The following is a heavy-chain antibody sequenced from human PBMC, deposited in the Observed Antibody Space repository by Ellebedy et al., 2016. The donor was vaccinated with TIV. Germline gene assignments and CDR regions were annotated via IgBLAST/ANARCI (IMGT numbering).Heavy chain of an antibody. Sequence: GGSLRLXCAASGFTFSSYAMSWVRQAPGKGLEWVSAISGSGGSTYYADSVKGRFTISRDNSKNTLYLQMNSLRAEDTAVYYCARGSITIFGVIEYWGQGTLVTVSS. V-gene: IGHV3-23*01. CDR3: ARGSITIFGVIEY. CDR2: ISGSGGST. D-gene: IGHD3-3*01. CDR1: GFTFSSYA. J-gene: IGHJ4*02.